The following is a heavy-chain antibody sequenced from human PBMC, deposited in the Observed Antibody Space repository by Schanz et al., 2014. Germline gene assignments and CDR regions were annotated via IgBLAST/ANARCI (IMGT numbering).Heavy chain of an antibody. CDR2: ISTSGTYM. CDR3: ARGGPAYYFDD. J-gene: IGHJ4*02. CDR1: GFAFSSFA. Sequence: EAQLLESGGGLVQPGGPLRLSCVASGFAFSSFAMTWVRQAPGRGLEWVSSISTSGTYMYIADSLKGRLTISRDDAKKSMYLQMNSLRAEDTAVYYCARGGPAYYFDDWGQGTLVTVSS. V-gene: IGHV3-21*02.